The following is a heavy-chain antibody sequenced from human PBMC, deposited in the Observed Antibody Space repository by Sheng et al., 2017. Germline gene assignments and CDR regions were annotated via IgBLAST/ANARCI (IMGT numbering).Heavy chain of an antibody. D-gene: IGHD2-15*01. J-gene: IGHJ4*02. CDR1: GFTVSDYY. CDR2: ISSSGTTI. CDR3: VPQAGYCSGGSCLNVW. Sequence: QVQLVESGGGLVKPGGSLRLSCAASGFTVSDYYMSWIRQAPGKGLEWVSYISSSGTTIYYADSVKGRFTISRDNAKNSLYLQMNSLRVEDTAVYYCVPQAGYCSGGSCLNVWGGQGTLVTVSS. V-gene: IGHV3-11*04.